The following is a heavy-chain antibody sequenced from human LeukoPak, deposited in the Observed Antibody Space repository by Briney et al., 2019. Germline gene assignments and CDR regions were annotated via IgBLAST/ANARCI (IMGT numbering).Heavy chain of an antibody. D-gene: IGHD3-9*01. Sequence: GASVKVSCKASGYTFTTYYMHWVRQAPGQGLEWMGIINPSGGSTTYAQKFQGRVTMTEDTSTDTAYMELSSLRSEDTAVYYCATILLRSFDWAEFQHWGQGTLVTVSS. CDR3: ATILLRSFDWAEFQH. CDR2: INPSGGST. CDR1: GYTFTTYY. V-gene: IGHV1-46*01. J-gene: IGHJ1*01.